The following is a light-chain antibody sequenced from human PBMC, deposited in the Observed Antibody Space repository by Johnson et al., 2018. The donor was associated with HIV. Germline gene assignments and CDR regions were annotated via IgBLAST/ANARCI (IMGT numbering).Light chain of an antibody. CDR1: SSNIGNNY. Sequence: QSVLTQPPSVSAAPLQKVTISCSGSSSNIGNNYVSWYQQVPGTAPKLLIYDNNKRPQGITDQFSCSKSATSPNMGLPGLQTRDEAEYYCGTWDSSLKTGFFGTGTKVTVL. CDR2: DNN. V-gene: IGLV1-51*01. J-gene: IGLJ1*01. CDR3: GTWDSSLKTGF.